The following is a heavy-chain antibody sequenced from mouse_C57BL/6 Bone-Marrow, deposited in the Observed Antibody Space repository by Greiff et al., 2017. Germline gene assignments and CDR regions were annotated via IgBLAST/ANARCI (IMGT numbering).Heavy chain of an antibody. CDR2: IYPRSGNT. D-gene: IGHD2-3*01. CDR3: ARWGDGGYYGWYFDV. V-gene: IGHV1-81*01. CDR1: GYTFTSYG. J-gene: IGHJ1*03. Sequence: VQLQQSGAELARPGASVKLSCKASGYTFTSYGISWVKQRTGQGLEWIGEIYPRSGNTYYNEKFKGKATLTADKSSSTAYMELRSLTSEDSAVYFDARWGDGGYYGWYFDVWGTGTTVTVSS.